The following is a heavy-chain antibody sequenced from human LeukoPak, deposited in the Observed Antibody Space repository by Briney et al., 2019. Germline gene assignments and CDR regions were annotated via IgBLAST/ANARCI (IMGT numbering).Heavy chain of an antibody. CDR2: ISSSSTTI. V-gene: IGHV3-48*01. CDR1: GFTFSSYS. CDR3: AELGITMIGGV. J-gene: IGHJ6*04. Sequence: GGSLRLSCAASGFTFSSYSMNWVRQAPGKGLECVSYISSSSTTIYYADSMKGRFTISRDNAKNSLYLQMNSLRAEDTAVYYCAELGITMIGGVWGKGTTVTISS. D-gene: IGHD3-10*02.